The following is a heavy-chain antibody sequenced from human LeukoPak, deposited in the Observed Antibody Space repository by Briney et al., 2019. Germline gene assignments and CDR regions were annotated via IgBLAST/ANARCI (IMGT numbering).Heavy chain of an antibody. J-gene: IGHJ4*02. V-gene: IGHV3-23*01. CDR3: AKGSGYCSGGSCSGARWYFDY. CDR1: GFTFSSYA. Sequence: PGGSLRLSCAASGFTFSSYAMSWVRQAPGKGLEWVSAISGSGGSTYYADSVKGRFTISRDNSKNTLYLQMNSLRAEDTAVYYCAKGSGYCSGGSCSGARWYFDYWGQGTLVTVSS. D-gene: IGHD2-15*01. CDR2: ISGSGGST.